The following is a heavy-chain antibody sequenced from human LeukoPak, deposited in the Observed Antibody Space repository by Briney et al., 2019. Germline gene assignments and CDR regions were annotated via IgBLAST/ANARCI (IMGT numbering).Heavy chain of an antibody. CDR3: ARGSSSWYDWFDP. CDR2: ISSSGSTI. V-gene: IGHV3-48*03. Sequence: PGRSLRLSCTASGFTFSSYEMNWVRQAPGKGLEWVSYISSSGSTIYYADSVKGRFTISRDNAKNSLYLQMNSLRAEDMALYYCARGSSSWYDWFDPWGQGTLVTVSS. CDR1: GFTFSSYE. J-gene: IGHJ5*02. D-gene: IGHD6-13*01.